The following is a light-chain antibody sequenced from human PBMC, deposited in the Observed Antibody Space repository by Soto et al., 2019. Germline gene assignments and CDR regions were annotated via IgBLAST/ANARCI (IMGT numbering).Light chain of an antibody. V-gene: IGKV1-5*01. CDR3: QQYNSYLYT. CDR1: QSISSW. Sequence: DIPMTQSPSTLSASEGDRVTITCRASQSISSWLAWYQQKPGKAPKLLIYDASSLESGVPSRFSGSGSGTEFTLTISSLQPDDFATYYCQQYNSYLYTFGQGTKLEIK. J-gene: IGKJ2*01. CDR2: DAS.